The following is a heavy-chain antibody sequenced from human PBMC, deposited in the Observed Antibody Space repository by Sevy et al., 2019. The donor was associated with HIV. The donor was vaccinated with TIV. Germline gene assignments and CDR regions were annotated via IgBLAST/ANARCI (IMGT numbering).Heavy chain of an antibody. CDR3: ARGGPGPYSSGLLFDY. CDR2: ISYDGSNK. Sequence: GGSLRLSCAASGFTFSSYAMHWVRQAPGKGLEWVAVISYDGSNKYYADSVKGRFTISRDNSENTRYLQMNSLRAEDTAVYYCARGGPGPYSSGLLFDYWGQGTLVTVSS. V-gene: IGHV3-30-3*01. D-gene: IGHD6-19*01. CDR1: GFTFSSYA. J-gene: IGHJ4*02.